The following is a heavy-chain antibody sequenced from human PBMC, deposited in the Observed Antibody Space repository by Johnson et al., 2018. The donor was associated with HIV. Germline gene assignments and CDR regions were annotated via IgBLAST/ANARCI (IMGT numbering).Heavy chain of an antibody. Sequence: VQLVESGGGVVQPGRSLRLSCAASGFTFSSYAMHWVRQAPGKGLEWVAVISYDGSNKYYADSVKGRFTISRDNSKNTLYLQMNSLRAEDTAVYYCARGVDGAFDIWGQGTMVTFSS. CDR2: ISYDGSNK. V-gene: IGHV3-30-3*01. CDR1: GFTFSSYA. CDR3: ARGVDGAFDI. J-gene: IGHJ3*02. D-gene: IGHD3-10*01.